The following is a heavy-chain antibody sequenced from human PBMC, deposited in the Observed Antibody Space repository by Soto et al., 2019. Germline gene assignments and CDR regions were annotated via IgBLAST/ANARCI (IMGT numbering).Heavy chain of an antibody. J-gene: IGHJ4*02. CDR3: ARGGQWLSWGTFDY. CDR2: IYYSGST. V-gene: IGHV4-59*01. CDR1: GGSISSYY. Sequence: PSETLSLTXTVSGGSISSYYWSWIRQPPGKGLEWIGYIYYSGSTNYNPSLKSRVTISVDTSKNQFSLKLSSVTAADTAVYYCARGGQWLSWGTFDYWGQGTLVTVSS. D-gene: IGHD6-19*01.